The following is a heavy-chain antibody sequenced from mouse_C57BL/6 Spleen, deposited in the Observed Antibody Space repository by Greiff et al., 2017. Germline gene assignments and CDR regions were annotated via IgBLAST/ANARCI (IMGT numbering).Heavy chain of an antibody. Sequence: QVQLQQPGAELVKPGASVKMSCKASGYTFTSYWITWVKQRPGQGLEWIGDIYPGSGSTNYNEKFTSKATLTVDTSSSTAYMQLSSLTSEDSAVYYCARRRLRQAMDYWGQGTSGTVSS. V-gene: IGHV1-55*01. D-gene: IGHD2-4*01. CDR1: GYTFTSYW. J-gene: IGHJ4*01. CDR2: IYPGSGST. CDR3: ARRRLRQAMDY.